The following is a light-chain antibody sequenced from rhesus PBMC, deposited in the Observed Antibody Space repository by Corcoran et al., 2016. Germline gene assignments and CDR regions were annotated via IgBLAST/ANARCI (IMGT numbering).Light chain of an antibody. CDR2: YND. J-gene: IGLJ6*01. CDR1: SSNIGTNS. CDR3: AAWDDSLSGPV. V-gene: IGLV1-60*01. Sequence: QSVLTQPPSASEAARKSVTISCSGASSNIGTNSVSWYQQVPGTAPKLLIYYNDQRESGVSDRFSGSKSGTSASLAISGLQTEDEADYYCAAWDDSLSGPVFGSGTKLTVL.